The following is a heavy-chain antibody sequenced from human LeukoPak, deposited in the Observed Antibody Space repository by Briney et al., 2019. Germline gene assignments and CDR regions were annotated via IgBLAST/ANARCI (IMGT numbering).Heavy chain of an antibody. J-gene: IGHJ4*02. CDR1: GGSISSYY. Sequence: SETLSLTCTVSGGSISSYYWIWIRQPPGKGLEWSGYIYYSGSANYNPSLKSRVTISVDTSKNQFSLKLSSVTAADTAVYYCARLSSSSWYASDYWGQGTLVTVSS. CDR2: IYYSGSA. D-gene: IGHD6-13*01. V-gene: IGHV4-59*01. CDR3: ARLSSSSWYASDY.